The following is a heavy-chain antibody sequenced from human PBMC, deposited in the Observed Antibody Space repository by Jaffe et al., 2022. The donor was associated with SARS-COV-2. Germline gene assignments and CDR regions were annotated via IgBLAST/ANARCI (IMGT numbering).Heavy chain of an antibody. Sequence: QVQLQESGPGLVKPSQTLSLTCTVSGGSISSGSYYWSWIRQPAGKGLEWIGRIYTSGSTNYNPSLKSRVTISVDTSKNQFSLKLSSVTAADTAVYYCAIGYCSSTSCPPVVWGQGTTVTVSS. CDR1: GGSISSGSYY. CDR2: IYTSGST. D-gene: IGHD2-2*01. V-gene: IGHV4-61*02. J-gene: IGHJ6*02. CDR3: AIGYCSSTSCPPVV.